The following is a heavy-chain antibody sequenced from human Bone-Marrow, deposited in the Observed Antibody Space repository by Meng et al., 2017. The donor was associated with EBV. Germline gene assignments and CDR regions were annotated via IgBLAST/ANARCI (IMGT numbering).Heavy chain of an antibody. CDR1: GDTLSSYS. Sequence: QVWLVESGTEVKKPGSSVKVSCKASGDTLSSYSIIWVRQVPGQGLEWMGEIIPIFGTTDHAQKYQGRVTITADESTRTVYMELNSLTSEDSAMYYCASGHNSSHQRRRYFFSWGQGTLVTVSS. V-gene: IGHV1-69*01. J-gene: IGHJ4*02. CDR3: ASGHNSSHQRRRYFFS. D-gene: IGHD3-9*01. CDR2: IIPIFGTT.